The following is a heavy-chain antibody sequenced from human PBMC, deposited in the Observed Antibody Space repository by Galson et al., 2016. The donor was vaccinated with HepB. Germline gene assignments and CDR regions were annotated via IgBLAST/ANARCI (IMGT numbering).Heavy chain of an antibody. D-gene: IGHD3-9*01. J-gene: IGHJ3*02. CDR1: GFTFSSYA. CDR3: ASTSPVLRNFDWSYAFDI. Sequence: SLRLSCAASGFTFSSYALHWVRQAPGKGLEWVAVISYDGSNKYYADSVKVRFTISRDNSKHTLYLQMNSLRAEDTAVYYCASTSPVLRNFDWSYAFDIWGQGTMVTVSS. CDR2: ISYDGSNK. V-gene: IGHV3-30-3*01.